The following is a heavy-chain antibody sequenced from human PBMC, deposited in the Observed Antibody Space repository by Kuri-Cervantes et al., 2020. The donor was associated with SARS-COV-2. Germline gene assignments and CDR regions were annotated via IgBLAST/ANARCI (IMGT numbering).Heavy chain of an antibody. V-gene: IGHV3-66*02. J-gene: IGHJ3*02. CDR2: IYSGGST. D-gene: IGHD4-23*01. Sequence: GESLKISCAASGFTVSSNYMSWVRQAPGKGLEWVSVIYSGGSTYYADSVKGRFTISRDNSKNTLYLQMNSLRAEDTAVYYCGRDEETVVTSYAFDIWGQGTMVTVSS. CDR3: GRDEETVVTSYAFDI. CDR1: GFTVSSNY.